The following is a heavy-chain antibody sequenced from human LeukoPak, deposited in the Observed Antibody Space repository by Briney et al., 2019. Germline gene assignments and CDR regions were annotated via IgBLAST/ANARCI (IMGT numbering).Heavy chain of an antibody. D-gene: IGHD3-10*01. CDR1: GGSISSSSYY. CDR2: INHSGST. J-gene: IGHJ4*02. CDR3: ARVVGSGSYRFDY. V-gene: IGHV4-39*07. Sequence: SETLSLTCTVSGGSISSSSYYWGWIRQPPGKGLEWIGEINHSGSTNYNPSLKSRVTISVDTSKNQFSLKLSSVTAADTAVYYCARVVGSGSYRFDYWGQGTLVTVSS.